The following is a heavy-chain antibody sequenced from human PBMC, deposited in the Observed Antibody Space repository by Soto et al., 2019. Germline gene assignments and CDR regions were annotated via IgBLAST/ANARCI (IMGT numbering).Heavy chain of an antibody. CDR1: GFSFSSIGEG. CDR3: IQSRCGGDCLQSYSSHSYYGLDV. Sequence: QITLKESGPTLVKPTQTLTLTCTFPGFSFSSIGEGVGWIRQPPGKALEWLALIYWDDDKRYSPSLKSRLTITTDTSKNQVVLTMTNMDPVDTATYYCIQSRCGGDCLQSYSSHSYYGLDVWGQGTTVTVSS. J-gene: IGHJ6*02. D-gene: IGHD2-21*02. CDR2: IYWDDDK. V-gene: IGHV2-5*02.